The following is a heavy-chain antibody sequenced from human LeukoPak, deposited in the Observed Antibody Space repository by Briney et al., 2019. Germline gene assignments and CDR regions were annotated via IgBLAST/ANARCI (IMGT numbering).Heavy chain of an antibody. D-gene: IGHD3-22*01. Sequence: SQTLSLTCTVSGGSISSGDYYRSWIRQPPEKGLEWIGYIYYSGSTYYNPSLKSRVTISVDTSKNQFSLKLSSVTAADTAVYYRARGGYYYDSSGYYEGTFDPWGQGTLVTVSS. V-gene: IGHV4-30-4*01. CDR2: IYYSGST. CDR1: GGSISSGDYY. CDR3: ARGGYYYDSSGYYEGTFDP. J-gene: IGHJ5*02.